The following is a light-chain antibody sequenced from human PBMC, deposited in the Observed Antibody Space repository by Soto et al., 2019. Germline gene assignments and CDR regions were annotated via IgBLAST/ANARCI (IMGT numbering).Light chain of an antibody. Sequence: EIVMTQSPATLSVSPGERATLSCRASQSGSSKLAWYQQKPVQAPGLLITGAAIRAPCSANRFRGRGTGTEITLTTNGLPSEDFAADDSRRITFGQGTRLEIK. CDR3: RRIT. V-gene: IGKV3D-15*01. J-gene: IGKJ5*01. CDR2: GAA. CDR1: QSGSSK.